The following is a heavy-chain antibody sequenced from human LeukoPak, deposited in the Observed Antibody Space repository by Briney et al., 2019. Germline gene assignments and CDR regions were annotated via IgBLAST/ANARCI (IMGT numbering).Heavy chain of an antibody. CDR3: ARVGTGPDILTGFPNL. CDR2: ISSSSYI. D-gene: IGHD3-9*01. V-gene: IGHV3-21*01. J-gene: IGHJ3*01. CDR1: GFTFSSYS. Sequence: GGSLRLSCAASGFTFSSYSMNWVRQAPGKGLEWVSSISSSSYIYYADSVKGRFTISRDNAKNSLYLQMNSLRAEDTAVYYCARVGTGPDILTGFPNLWGQGTMVTVSS.